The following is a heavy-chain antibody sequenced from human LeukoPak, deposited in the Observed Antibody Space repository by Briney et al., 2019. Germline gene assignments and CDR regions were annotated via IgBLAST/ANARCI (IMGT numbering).Heavy chain of an antibody. Sequence: GGSLRLSCEASEFGFSSYSLNWVRQAPGKGLEWVASISSSSSFIYYADSVKGRFTVSRDNAKNSLSLQMNSLRAEDTAVYYCARDPSTSQYYYYYYYMDVWGKGTTVTVSS. CDR2: ISSSSSFI. CDR3: ARDPSTSQYYYYYYYMDV. J-gene: IGHJ6*03. V-gene: IGHV3-21*01. CDR1: EFGFSSYS. D-gene: IGHD2-2*01.